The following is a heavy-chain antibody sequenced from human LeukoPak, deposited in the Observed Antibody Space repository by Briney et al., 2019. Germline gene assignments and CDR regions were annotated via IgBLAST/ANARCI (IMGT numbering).Heavy chain of an antibody. D-gene: IGHD2-2*01. V-gene: IGHV3-30-3*01. CDR3: AGTKLGRSYGMDV. Sequence: QPGGSLRLSCAASGFTFSSYAMRWVCQAPGKGLEWVAVISYDGSNKYYADSVKGRFTISRDNSKNTLYLQMNSLRAEDTAVYYCAGTKLGRSYGMDVWGQGTTVTVSS. J-gene: IGHJ6*02. CDR2: ISYDGSNK. CDR1: GFTFSSYA.